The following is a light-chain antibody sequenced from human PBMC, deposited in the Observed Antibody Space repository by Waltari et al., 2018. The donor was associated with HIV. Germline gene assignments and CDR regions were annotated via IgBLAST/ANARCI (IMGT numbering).Light chain of an antibody. V-gene: IGKV3-15*01. CDR2: GAS. Sequence: EVVMTQSPVTLSVSPGERATLSCKASQTINNNLAWYQQKPGQSPRLLIYGASTRATGVPTRFSGGGSGTEFTLTISSLQSEDFAVYFCQQYNKWPPLTFGGGTKVEI. J-gene: IGKJ4*01. CDR3: QQYNKWPPLT. CDR1: QTINNN.